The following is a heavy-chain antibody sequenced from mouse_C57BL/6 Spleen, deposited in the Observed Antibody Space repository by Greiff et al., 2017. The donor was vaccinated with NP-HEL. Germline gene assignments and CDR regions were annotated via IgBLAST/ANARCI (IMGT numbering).Heavy chain of an antibody. D-gene: IGHD1-1*01. Sequence: LQESGAELVRPGASVTLSCKASGYTFTDYEMHWVKQTPVHGLEWIGAIDPETGGTAYNQKFKGKAILTADKSSSTAYMELRSLTSEDSAVYYCTRDLYYYGSRYFDVWGTGTTVTVSS. V-gene: IGHV1-15*01. J-gene: IGHJ1*03. CDR3: TRDLYYYGSRYFDV. CDR2: IDPETGGT. CDR1: GYTFTDYE.